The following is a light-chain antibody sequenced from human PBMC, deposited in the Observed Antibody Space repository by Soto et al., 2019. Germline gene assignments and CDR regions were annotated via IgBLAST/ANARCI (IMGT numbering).Light chain of an antibody. CDR2: DAS. CDR3: QQLNTYPRT. CDR1: QDISSY. V-gene: IGKV1-9*01. J-gene: IGKJ3*01. Sequence: DIQLTQSPSFLSASVGDRVTITCRASQDISSYLAWYQQQPGKAPKLLIYDASTLQSGVPSRFSGSGSGTEFTLTISSLQPEDFATYYCQQLNTYPRTFGPGTKVDIK.